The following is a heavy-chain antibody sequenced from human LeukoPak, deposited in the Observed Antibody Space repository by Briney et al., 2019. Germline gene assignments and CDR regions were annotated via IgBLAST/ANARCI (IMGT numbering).Heavy chain of an antibody. CDR3: ARLRVRGYGYGPWEGPTWLDY. Sequence: SETLSLTCAVYGGSFTTYYWSWIRQPPGKWLEWIGSFYYSGSTYYNPSLKSRVTISLDTSKNQFSLKLSSVTATDTAVYYCARLRVRGYGYGPWEGPTWLDYWGQGTLVTVSS. J-gene: IGHJ4*02. D-gene: IGHD5-18*01. CDR1: GGSFTTYY. V-gene: IGHV4-34*01. CDR2: FYYSGST.